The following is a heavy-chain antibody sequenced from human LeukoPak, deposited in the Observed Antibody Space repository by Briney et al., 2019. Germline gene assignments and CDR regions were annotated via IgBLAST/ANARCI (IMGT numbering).Heavy chain of an antibody. CDR3: ARDWTFTRFSGGHPCAFDV. Sequence: SGTLSLTCAVSGGSISSSNWWSWVRQPPGKGLEWIGEIYHSGSTNYNPSLKSRVTISVDKSKNQFSLKLSSVTAADTAVYYCARDWTFTRFSGGHPCAFDVWGQGTMVTVSS. CDR2: IYHSGST. V-gene: IGHV4-4*02. J-gene: IGHJ3*01. CDR1: GGSISSSNW. D-gene: IGHD3-10*01.